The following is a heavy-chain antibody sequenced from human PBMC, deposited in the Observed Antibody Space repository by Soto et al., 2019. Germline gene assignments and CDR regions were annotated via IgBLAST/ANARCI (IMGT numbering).Heavy chain of an antibody. CDR3: ARGAGYHVFWSGRFTVNWLDP. Sequence: SVKVSYKASEYSFIGYCMQWVRQAPGQGLERMGWIKRNSGGRNNAQKLQGRVTMTRDTDTSTAYLEVSMLRSADTAVYFCARGAGYHVFWSGRFTVNWLDPWGQGTLVTVSS. D-gene: IGHD3-3*01. CDR2: IKRNSGGR. J-gene: IGHJ5*02. V-gene: IGHV1-2*02. CDR1: EYSFIGYC.